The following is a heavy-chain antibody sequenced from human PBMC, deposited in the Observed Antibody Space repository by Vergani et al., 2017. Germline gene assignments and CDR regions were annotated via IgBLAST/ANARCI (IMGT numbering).Heavy chain of an antibody. CDR3: ARGRSPIEYYYYYYMDV. V-gene: IGHV1-69*01. J-gene: IGHJ6*03. CDR2: IITIFGTA. CDR1: GGTFSSYA. Sequence: QVQLVQSGAEVKKPGSSVKVSCKASGGTFSSYAISWVRQAPGQGLEWMGGIITIFGTANYAQKFQGRVTITADESTSTAYMELSSLRSEDTAVYYCARGRSPIEYYYYYYMDVWGKGTTVTVSS. D-gene: IGHD2/OR15-2a*01.